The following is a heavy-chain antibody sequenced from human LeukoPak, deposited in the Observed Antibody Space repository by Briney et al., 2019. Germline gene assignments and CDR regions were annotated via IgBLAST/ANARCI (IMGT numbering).Heavy chain of an antibody. CDR2: IHHSGRSA. V-gene: IGHV4-59*08. J-gene: IGHJ5*02. Sequence: SETLSLTRTVSGDSISSYFWSWMRLPPGGGLEWIGYIHHSGRSASYTPSLKSRVTISVDTSKNHFSLRLSSVTAADTAVYYCARAPFIAAVGNWFDPWGQGTLVTVSS. D-gene: IGHD6-13*01. CDR3: ARAPFIAAVGNWFDP. CDR1: GDSISSYF.